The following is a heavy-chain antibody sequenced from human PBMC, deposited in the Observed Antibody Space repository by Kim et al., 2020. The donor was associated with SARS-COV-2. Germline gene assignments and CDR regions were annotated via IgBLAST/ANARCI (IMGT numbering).Heavy chain of an antibody. CDR1: GGSISSGGYY. CDR3: ARASSTYDFWSGYYKWDPYFDY. CDR2: ISYSGST. D-gene: IGHD3-3*01. V-gene: IGHV4-31*03. J-gene: IGHJ4*02. Sequence: SETLSLTCTVSGGSISSGGYYWSWIRQHPGKGLEWIGYISYSGSTYYNPSLKSRVTISVDTSKNQFSLKLSSVTAADTAVYYCARASSTYDFWSGYYKWDPYFDYWGQGTLVTVSS.